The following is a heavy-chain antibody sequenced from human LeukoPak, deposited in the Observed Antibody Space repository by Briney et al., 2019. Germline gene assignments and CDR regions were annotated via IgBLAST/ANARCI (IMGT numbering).Heavy chain of an antibody. D-gene: IGHD3-10*01. Sequence: GASVKVSCKASGYTFINYGIIWVRQAPGQGLEWMGWISADNGNTNYAQKLQDRVTMTTDTSTSTAYMELRSLRSDDTALYYCARVGAYGSGSYLVYWGQGSLVTVSS. CDR2: ISADNGNT. CDR3: ARVGAYGSGSYLVY. J-gene: IGHJ4*02. V-gene: IGHV1-18*01. CDR1: GYTFINYG.